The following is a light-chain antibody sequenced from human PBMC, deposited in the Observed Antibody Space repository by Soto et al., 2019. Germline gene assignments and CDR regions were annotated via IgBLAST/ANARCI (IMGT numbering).Light chain of an antibody. Sequence: DIQMTQSPSTLSSCLGDIYTITFLASQSISSWLAWYQQKPGKAPKLLIYDASSLESGVPSRFSGSGSGTEFTLTISSLQPDDFATYYCQQYNSYSRTFGQGTRLEIK. V-gene: IGKV1-5*01. J-gene: IGKJ5*01. CDR2: DAS. CDR1: QSISSW. CDR3: QQYNSYSRT.